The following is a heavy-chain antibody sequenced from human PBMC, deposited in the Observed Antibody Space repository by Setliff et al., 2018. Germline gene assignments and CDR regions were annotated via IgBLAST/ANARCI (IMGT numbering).Heavy chain of an antibody. D-gene: IGHD2-15*01. CDR3: AKESGAHYFYYYYMDV. J-gene: IGHJ6*03. CDR2: LYYSGNT. CDR1: GGSISSYS. V-gene: IGHV4-59*12. Sequence: PSETLSLTCNVSGGSISSYSWSWIRQAPGKGLEWIGYLYYSGNTNYNPSLKSRVIISRDNSKNTLYLQMNSLRAEDTAVYFCAKESGAHYFYYYYMDVWGKGTTVTVSS.